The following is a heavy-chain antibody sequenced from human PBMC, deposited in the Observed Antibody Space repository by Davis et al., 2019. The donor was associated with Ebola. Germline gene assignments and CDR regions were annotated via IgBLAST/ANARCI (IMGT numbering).Heavy chain of an antibody. CDR1: GYTFTGYY. CDR2: INPNSGGT. D-gene: IGHD5-12*01. Sequence: ASVKVSCKASGYTFTGYYMHWVRQAPGQGLEWMGWINPNSGGTNYAQKFQGRVTMTRDTSTSTVYMELSSLRSDDTAVYYCARGRGIVATAGIYYYYYGMDVWGQGTTVTVSS. V-gene: IGHV1-2*02. J-gene: IGHJ6*02. CDR3: ARGRGIVATAGIYYYYYGMDV.